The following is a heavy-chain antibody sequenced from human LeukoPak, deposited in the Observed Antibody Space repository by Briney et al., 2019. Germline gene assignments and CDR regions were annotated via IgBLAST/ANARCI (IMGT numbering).Heavy chain of an antibody. D-gene: IGHD3-22*01. CDR2: INGSGDAT. CDR3: AKSTYDSSGPFDY. J-gene: IGHJ4*02. Sequence: QPGGSLRLSCAVSGFIFSHYTMTWVRQAPGKGLEWVSSINGSGDATKYADSVMGRFTISRDNSKNTLYLQMNSLRAEDTAVYYCAKSTYDSSGPFDYWGQGTLVTVSS. V-gene: IGHV3-23*01. CDR1: GFIFSHYT.